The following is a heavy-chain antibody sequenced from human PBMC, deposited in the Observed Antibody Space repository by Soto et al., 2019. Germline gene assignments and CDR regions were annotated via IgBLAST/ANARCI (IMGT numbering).Heavy chain of an antibody. Sequence: PGGSLRLSCAASGFTFSSYSMNWVRQAPGKGLEWVSSISSSSSYIYYADSVKGRFTISRDNAKNSLYLQMNSLRAEDKAVYYCARDGGYCSSTSCYNLVDYYGMDVWGKGTKVTVSS. CDR1: GFTFSSYS. J-gene: IGHJ6*04. D-gene: IGHD2-2*02. CDR2: ISSSSSYI. V-gene: IGHV3-21*01. CDR3: ARDGGYCSSTSCYNLVDYYGMDV.